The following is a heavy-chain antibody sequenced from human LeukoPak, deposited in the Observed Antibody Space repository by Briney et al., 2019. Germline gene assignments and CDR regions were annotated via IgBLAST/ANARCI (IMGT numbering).Heavy chain of an antibody. V-gene: IGHV3-23*01. J-gene: IGHJ6*02. D-gene: IGHD3-3*01. CDR1: GFTFSSYA. CDR2: IGGSGGST. Sequence: GGSLRLSCAASGFTFSSYAMSWVRQAPGKGLEWVSAIGGSGGSTYYADSVKGRFTISRDNSKNTLYLQMNSLRAEDTAVYYCAKDGRITIFGVVIRSGMDVWGQGTTVTVSS. CDR3: AKDGRITIFGVVIRSGMDV.